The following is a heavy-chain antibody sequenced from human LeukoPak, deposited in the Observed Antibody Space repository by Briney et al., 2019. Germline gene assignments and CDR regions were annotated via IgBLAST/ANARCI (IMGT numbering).Heavy chain of an antibody. J-gene: IGHJ5*02. V-gene: IGHV3-30*04. CDR3: ARGLEGLLWFGELGP. CDR2: ISYDGSNK. D-gene: IGHD3-10*01. CDR1: GFTFSSYA. Sequence: GRSLRPSCAASGFTFSSYAMHWVRQAPGKGLEWVAVISYDGSNKYYADSVKGRFTISRDNSKNTLYLQMNSLRAEDTAVYYCARGLEGLLWFGELGPWGQGTLVTVSS.